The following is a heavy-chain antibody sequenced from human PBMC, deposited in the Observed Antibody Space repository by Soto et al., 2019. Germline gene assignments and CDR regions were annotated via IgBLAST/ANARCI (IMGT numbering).Heavy chain of an antibody. V-gene: IGHV1-46*01. CDR2: INPSGGST. CDR1: GYTFTSYY. D-gene: IGHD3-22*01. J-gene: IGHJ2*01. Sequence: QVQLVQSGAEVKKPGASVKVSCKASGYTFTSYYMHWVRQAPGQGLEWMGIINPSGGSTSYAQKFQGRVTMTRDTSTSTVYMELSSLRSEDTAVYYCARDGGHYYDSSDYYQPPYWYFDLWGRGTLVTVSS. CDR3: ARDGGHYYDSSDYYQPPYWYFDL.